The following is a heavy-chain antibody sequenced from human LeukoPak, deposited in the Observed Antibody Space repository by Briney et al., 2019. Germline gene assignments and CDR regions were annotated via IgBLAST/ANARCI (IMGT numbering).Heavy chain of an antibody. V-gene: IGHV3-30*03. CDR2: ISYDGSNK. J-gene: IGHJ6*02. CDR1: GFTFSSYG. D-gene: IGHD2-15*01. Sequence: GRSLRLSCAASGFTFSSYGMHWVRQAPGKGLEWVAVISYDGSNKYYADSVKGRFTISRDNSKNTLYLQMNSLRAEDTAVYYCARYCSGGRCYLGYYYYGMDVWGQGTTVTVSS. CDR3: ARYCSGGRCYLGYYYYGMDV.